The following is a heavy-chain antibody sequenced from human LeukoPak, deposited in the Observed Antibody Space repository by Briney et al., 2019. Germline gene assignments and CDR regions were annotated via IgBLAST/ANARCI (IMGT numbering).Heavy chain of an antibody. V-gene: IGHV3-21*01. J-gene: IGHJ4*02. CDR2: ISSSSSYI. Sequence: GGSLRLSCAASRFTFSSYSMNWVRQAPGKGLEWVSSISSSSSYIYYADSVKGRFTISRDNAKNSLYLQMNSLRAEDTAVYYCARGGGGSYYHLLDYGGQGTLVTVSS. CDR3: ARGGGGSYYHLLDY. CDR1: RFTFSSYS. D-gene: IGHD1-26*01.